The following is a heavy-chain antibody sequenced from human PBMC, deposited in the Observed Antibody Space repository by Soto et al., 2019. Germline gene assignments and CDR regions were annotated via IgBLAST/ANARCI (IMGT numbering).Heavy chain of an antibody. V-gene: IGHV3-23*01. Sequence: EVQLLESGGGLVQPGGSLRLSCAGSGFTFNSYAMSWVRQAPGKGLEWVSGISGRGDSTYYADSVKGRLTISRDNSKNTLYLQMNSLRAEDTAVYYCAKDRGYYYGSGNYIYYFDSWGQGAPVTVSS. D-gene: IGHD3-10*01. CDR3: AKDRGYYYGSGNYIYYFDS. J-gene: IGHJ4*02. CDR1: GFTFNSYA. CDR2: ISGRGDST.